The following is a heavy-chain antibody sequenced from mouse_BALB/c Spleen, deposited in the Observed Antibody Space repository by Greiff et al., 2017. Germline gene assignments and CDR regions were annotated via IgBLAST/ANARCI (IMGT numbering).Heavy chain of an antibody. CDR1: GFTFSDYY. CDR2: ISDGGSYT. J-gene: IGHJ4*01. Sequence: DVQLQESGGGLVKPGGSLKLSCAASGFTFSDYYMYWVRQTPEKRLEWVATISDGGSYTYYPDSVKGRFTISRDNAKNNLYLQMSSLKSEDTAMYYCAREDYRYDNAMDYWGQGTSVTVSS. V-gene: IGHV5-4*02. CDR3: AREDYRYDNAMDY. D-gene: IGHD2-14*01.